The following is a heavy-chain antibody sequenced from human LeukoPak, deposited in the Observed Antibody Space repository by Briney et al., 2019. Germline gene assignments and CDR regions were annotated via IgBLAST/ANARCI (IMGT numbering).Heavy chain of an antibody. V-gene: IGHV3-7*01. D-gene: IGHD1-26*01. CDR1: GFTFSTYW. CDR2: IKEDGGEE. CDR3: ARDKIVGATKLGC. Sequence: SGGSLRLSCAASGFTFSTYWMSWVRQAPGKGLEWVANIKEDGGEEHYVDSVKGRFTISRDNAQNSLYLQMNSLGPEDTAIYYCARDKIVGATKLGCWGQGTLVTVSS. J-gene: IGHJ4*02.